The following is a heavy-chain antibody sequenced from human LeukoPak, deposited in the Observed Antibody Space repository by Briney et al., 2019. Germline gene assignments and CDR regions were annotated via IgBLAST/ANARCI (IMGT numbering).Heavy chain of an antibody. CDR1: GFIVSDSY. CDR2: LTGDGNT. D-gene: IGHD1-20*01. Sequence: GGSLRLSCAGSGFIVSDSYTSWVRQAPGKGLEWVSVLTGDGNTYYADSVKGRFTNSRDDSKNTLFLQMNSLRAEDTAVYFCAKVKWKLIGYFDYWGQGTLVTVSS. V-gene: IGHV3-53*01. J-gene: IGHJ4*02. CDR3: AKVKWKLIGYFDY.